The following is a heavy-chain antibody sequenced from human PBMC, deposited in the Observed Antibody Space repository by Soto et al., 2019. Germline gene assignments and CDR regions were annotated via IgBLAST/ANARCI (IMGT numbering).Heavy chain of an antibody. CDR2: ISYDGSNK. Sequence: QPGGSLRLSCAASGFTFSSYGMHWVRQAPGKGLEWVAVISYDGSNKYYADSVKGRFTISRDNSKNTLYLQMNSLRAEDTAVYYCAKEGVDIVATIKRAPRYYYYYYGMDVWGQGTTVTVSS. CDR1: GFTFSSYG. CDR3: AKEGVDIVATIKRAPRYYYYYYGMDV. D-gene: IGHD5-12*01. J-gene: IGHJ6*02. V-gene: IGHV3-30*18.